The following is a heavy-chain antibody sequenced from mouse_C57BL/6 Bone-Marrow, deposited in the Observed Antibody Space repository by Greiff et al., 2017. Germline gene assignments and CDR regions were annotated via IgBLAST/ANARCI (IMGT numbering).Heavy chain of an antibody. V-gene: IGHV1-69*01. CDR1: GYSFTSYW. Sequence: QVQLQQPGAELVMPGASVKLSCKASGYSFTSYWMHWVKQRPGQGLEWIGVIDPSDSYTTYNQKFKGKSTLTVDKSSSTAYMQLSSLTSEDAAVYYCAREVLWSYYSAMDYWGQGTSVTVSS. D-gene: IGHD1-1*02. CDR2: IDPSDSYT. J-gene: IGHJ4*01. CDR3: AREVLWSYYSAMDY.